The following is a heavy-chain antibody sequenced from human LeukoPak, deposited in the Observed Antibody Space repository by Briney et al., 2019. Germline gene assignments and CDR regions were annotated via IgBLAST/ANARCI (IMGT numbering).Heavy chain of an antibody. CDR2: ISTDGGTT. V-gene: IGHV3-23*01. J-gene: IGHJ4*02. CDR3: TKGQSGGGYYSPFDS. CDR1: GFSFSSYG. D-gene: IGHD3-22*01. Sequence: GESLRLSCAASGFSFSSYGMSWVRQAPGKGLEWVSIISTDGGTTHYAESVKGRFTISRDNPKNTLHLQMNSLRVEDTAVYFCTKGQSGGGYYSPFDSWGQGSLVTVSS.